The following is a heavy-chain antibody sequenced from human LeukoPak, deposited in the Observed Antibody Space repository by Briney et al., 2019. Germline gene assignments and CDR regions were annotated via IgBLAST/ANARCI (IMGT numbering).Heavy chain of an antibody. CDR1: GFTFSSYG. D-gene: IGHD1-1*01. CDR2: INWNGGST. CDR3: ARDLGRYAFDI. Sequence: PGRSLRLSCAASGFTFSSYGMHWLRQAPGKGLEWVSGINWNGGSTGYADSVKGRFTISRDNAKNSLYLQMNSLRAEDTALYYCARDLGRYAFDIWGQGTMVTVSS. V-gene: IGHV3-20*04. J-gene: IGHJ3*02.